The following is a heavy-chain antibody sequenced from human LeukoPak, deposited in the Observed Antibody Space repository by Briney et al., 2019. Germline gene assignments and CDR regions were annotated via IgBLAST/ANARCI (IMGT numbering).Heavy chain of an antibody. D-gene: IGHD3-22*01. CDR3: ARINDYYDSSGYLYFQH. CDR2: IDWDDDK. Sequence: SGPALVKPTQTLTLTCTFSGFSLSTGGMCVSWIRQPPGKALEWLARIDWDDDKYYSTSLKTRLTISKDTSKNQVVLTMTNMDPVDTATYYCARINDYYDSSGYLYFQHWGQGTLVTVSS. V-gene: IGHV2-70*11. CDR1: GFSLSTGGMC. J-gene: IGHJ1*01.